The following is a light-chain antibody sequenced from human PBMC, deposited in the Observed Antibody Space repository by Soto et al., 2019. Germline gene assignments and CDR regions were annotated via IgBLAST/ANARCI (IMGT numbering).Light chain of an antibody. CDR1: QTISSL. CDR2: KAS. Sequence: DIQMTQSPSTLSGSLGDRVTITCRASQTISSLLSWYQQKPGKARKLLIYKASTLKSGVPSRFSGSGSGTEFTLTISRLQHDDFATYYCQHYNSYSEAFGQGTKVDI. J-gene: IGKJ1*01. V-gene: IGKV1-5*03. CDR3: QHYNSYSEA.